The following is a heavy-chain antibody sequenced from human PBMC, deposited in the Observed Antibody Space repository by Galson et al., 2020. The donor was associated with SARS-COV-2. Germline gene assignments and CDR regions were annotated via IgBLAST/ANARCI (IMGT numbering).Heavy chain of an antibody. Sequence: SETLSLTCAVSGYSITSGYNRGWVPQPPGKGLEWIRSIHQSGNTDYNPSIKSRVSISVDTSKNQFSLKLYSVTAADTAVYYCARDELRGPEYFLHWGQGTLVTVSS. V-gene: IGHV4-38-2*02. D-gene: IGHD1-7*01. CDR1: GYSITSGYN. CDR2: IHQSGNT. CDR3: ARDELRGPEYFLH. J-gene: IGHJ1*01.